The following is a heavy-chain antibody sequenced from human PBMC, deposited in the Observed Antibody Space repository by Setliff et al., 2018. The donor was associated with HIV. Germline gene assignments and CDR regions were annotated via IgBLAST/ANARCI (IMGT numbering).Heavy chain of an antibody. CDR3: ARAPKRVYYYGSGSYLHDAFDI. CDR2: INPSSGST. J-gene: IGHJ3*02. D-gene: IGHD3-10*01. V-gene: IGHV1-46*01. CDR1: GYTFTSYY. Sequence: ASVKVSCKASGYTFTSYYMHWVRQAPGQGLEWMGIINPSSGSTTYAQKFQGRVTMTRDTSTSTAYMELRSLRSDDTAVYYCARAPKRVYYYGSGSYLHDAFDIWGQGTMVT.